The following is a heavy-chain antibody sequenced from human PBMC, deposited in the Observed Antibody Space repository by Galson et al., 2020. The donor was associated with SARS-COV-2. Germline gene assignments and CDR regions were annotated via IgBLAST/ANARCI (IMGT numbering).Heavy chain of an antibody. V-gene: IGHV1-2*02. Sequence: ASVKVSCKASGFPFTDYIHWVRQAPGQGLEWMGWIHPNNGGTKFAQKLQDRVTMTTDRSINTAYMELSGLSSDDTATYYCARIVVGTLHFDFWGPGTLVIVFS. CDR2: IHPNNGGT. D-gene: IGHD3-22*01. CDR3: ARIVVGTLHFDF. CDR1: GFPFTDY. J-gene: IGHJ1*01.